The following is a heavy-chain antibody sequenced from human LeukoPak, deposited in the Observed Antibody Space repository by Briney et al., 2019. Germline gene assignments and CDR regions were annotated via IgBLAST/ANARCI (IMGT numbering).Heavy chain of an antibody. V-gene: IGHV3-9*03. CDR3: AKAAGGYYDSSGYYFSDY. CDR1: GFTFDDYA. CDR2: ISWNSGSI. D-gene: IGHD3-22*01. J-gene: IGHJ4*02. Sequence: GRSLRLSCAASGFTFDDYAMHWVRQAPGKGLEWVSGISWNSGSIGYADSVKGRFTISRDNAKNSLYLQMNSLRAEDMALYYCAKAAGGYYDSSGYYFSDYWGQGTLVTVSS.